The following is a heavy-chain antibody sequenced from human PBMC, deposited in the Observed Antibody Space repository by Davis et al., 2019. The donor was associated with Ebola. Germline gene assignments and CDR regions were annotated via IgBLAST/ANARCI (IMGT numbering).Heavy chain of an antibody. D-gene: IGHD1-26*01. CDR3: AKNSRRYSGSTEAYDY. CDR1: GYAFTSYD. CDR2: MNPNSGNT. Sequence: AASVKVSCKASGYAFTSYDINWVRQATGHGPEWMGWMNPNSGNTGYVEKFQGRVTMTRNTSTSTAYMELSSLRSEDTAVYYCAKNSRRYSGSTEAYDYWGQGTLVTVSS. J-gene: IGHJ4*02. V-gene: IGHV1-8*02.